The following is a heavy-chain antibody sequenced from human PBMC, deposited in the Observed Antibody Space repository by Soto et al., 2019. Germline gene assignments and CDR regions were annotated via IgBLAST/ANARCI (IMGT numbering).Heavy chain of an antibody. CDR1: RFTFSSCA. CDR3: AKAIVGARTGQ. D-gene: IGHD1-26*01. CDR2: IDSSGDAT. V-gene: IGHV3-23*01. Sequence: EVQLLESGGGLVQPGESLRLSCAASRFTFSSCAMTWVRQAPGKGLEWVSSIDSSGDATYYADSVEGRVTVSRDNAKKTLFLQRESLRAEDTAVYYGAKAIVGARTGQWGQGTLVTVSS. J-gene: IGHJ4*02.